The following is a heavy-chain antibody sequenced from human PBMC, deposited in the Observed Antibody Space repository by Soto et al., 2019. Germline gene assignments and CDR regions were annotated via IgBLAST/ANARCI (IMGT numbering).Heavy chain of an antibody. V-gene: IGHV1-8*01. CDR2: MNPNNGNT. Sequence: ASVKVSCKASGYTFTSYDISWVRQATGQGVEWMGWMNPNNGNTDYAPKFQGRVTMTMNTSIGTAYMELSSLRSEDTAVYYCARSPRNYYALGSYSYFRHWGQGTLVTVSS. CDR3: ARSPRNYYALGSYSYFRH. D-gene: IGHD3-10*01. J-gene: IGHJ1*01. CDR1: GYTFTSYD.